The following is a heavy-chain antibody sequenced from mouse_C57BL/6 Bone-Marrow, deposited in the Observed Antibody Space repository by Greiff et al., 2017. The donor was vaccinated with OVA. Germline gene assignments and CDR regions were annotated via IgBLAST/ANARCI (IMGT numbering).Heavy chain of an antibody. CDR2: IDPENGDT. CDR1: GFNIKDDY. Sequence: VQLQQSGAELVRPGASVKLSCTASGFNIKDDYMHWVKQRPEQGLEWIGWIDPENGDTEYASKFQGKATITAATSSTTAYLQLSSLTSEDTAVYYCTGITTVDYWGQGTTLTVSS. CDR3: TGITTVDY. J-gene: IGHJ2*01. D-gene: IGHD1-1*01. V-gene: IGHV14-4*01.